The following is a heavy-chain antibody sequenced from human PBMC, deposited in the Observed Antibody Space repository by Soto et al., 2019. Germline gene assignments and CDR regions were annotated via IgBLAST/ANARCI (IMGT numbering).Heavy chain of an antibody. D-gene: IGHD1-1*01. CDR3: ANIPYSWNGADAFDI. CDR1: GFTLSSYG. J-gene: IGHJ3*02. CDR2: ISYDGSNK. Sequence: QVQLVESGGGVVQPGGSLRLSCAASGFTLSSYGMHWVRQAPGKGLEWVAVISYDGSNKYYADSVKDRFTISRDNSKNTLYLQMNSLRAEDTAVYYCANIPYSWNGADAFDIWGQGTLVTVSS. V-gene: IGHV3-30*18.